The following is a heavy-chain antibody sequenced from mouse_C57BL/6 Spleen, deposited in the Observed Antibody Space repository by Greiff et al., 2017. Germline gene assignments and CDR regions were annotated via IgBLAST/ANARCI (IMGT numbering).Heavy chain of an antibody. CDR3: AKKFRAY. J-gene: IGHJ3*01. CDR2: ISSGSSTI. V-gene: IGHV5-17*01. CDR1: GFTFSDYG. Sequence: EVKLMESGGGLVKPGGSLKLSCAASGFTFSDYGMHWVRQAPEKGLEWVAYISSGSSTIYYADTVKGRFTISRDNAKNTLFLQMTSLRSEDTAMYYCAKKFRAYWGQGTLVTVSA.